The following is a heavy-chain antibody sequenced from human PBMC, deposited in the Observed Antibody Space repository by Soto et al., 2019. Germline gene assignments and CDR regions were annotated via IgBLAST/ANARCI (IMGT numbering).Heavy chain of an antibody. CDR3: ARQALWFGELSYFDY. J-gene: IGHJ4*02. CDR2: IYHSVST. CDR1: GGSISSSSYC. D-gene: IGHD3-10*01. Sequence: QLQVQESGPGLVKPSETLSLICIVSGGSISSSSYCWGWIRQPPGKGLEWIGSIYHSVSTYYNPSLKSRVTISVDTSKNQFSLKLSSVTATDTAVYYCARQALWFGELSYFDYWGQGTLVTVSS. V-gene: IGHV4-39*01.